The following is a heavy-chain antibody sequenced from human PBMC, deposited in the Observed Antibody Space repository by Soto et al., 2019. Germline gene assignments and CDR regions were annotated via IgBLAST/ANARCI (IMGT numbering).Heavy chain of an antibody. CDR2: ISYDGSNK. Sequence: XGSLRLSCAASGFTFSSYAMHWVRQAPGKGLEWVAVISYDGSNKYYADSVKGRFTISRDNSKNTLYLQMNSLRAEDTAVYYCARDLGGPAPYYYYYGMDVWGQGTTVTVSS. CDR1: GFTFSSYA. D-gene: IGHD2-15*01. J-gene: IGHJ6*02. CDR3: ARDLGGPAPYYYYYGMDV. V-gene: IGHV3-30-3*01.